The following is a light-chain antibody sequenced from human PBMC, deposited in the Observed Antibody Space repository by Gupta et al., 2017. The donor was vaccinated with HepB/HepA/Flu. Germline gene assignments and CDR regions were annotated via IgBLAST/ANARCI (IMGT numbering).Light chain of an antibody. J-gene: IGKJ1*01. Sequence: DIQMTQSPSSLSASVGDRVTITCRASQNINTYLNWYQQRPGKAPKVLIYAASHLLTGVPSRFFGSGSGTEFTLTINNLQPDDFAIYYCQQSDNTPSTFGQGTKVEIK. V-gene: IGKV1-39*01. CDR2: AAS. CDR1: QNINTY. CDR3: QQSDNTPST.